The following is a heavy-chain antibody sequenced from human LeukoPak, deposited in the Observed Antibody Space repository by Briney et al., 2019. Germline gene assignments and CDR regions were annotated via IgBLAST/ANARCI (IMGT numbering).Heavy chain of an antibody. V-gene: IGHV3-33*06. J-gene: IGHJ4*02. D-gene: IGHD3-3*01. CDR2: IRYDGSEK. CDR1: GFTFSSYG. Sequence: GRSLRLSCAASGFTFSSYGMHWVRQAPGKGLEWVAIIRYDGSEKYYADSVKGRFTISRDNSKNTLYLQMNSLRAEDTAVYYCAKGITIFGVVHADFDYWGQGTLVTVSS. CDR3: AKGITIFGVVHADFDY.